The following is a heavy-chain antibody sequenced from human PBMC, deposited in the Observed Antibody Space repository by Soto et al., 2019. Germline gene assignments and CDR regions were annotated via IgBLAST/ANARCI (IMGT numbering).Heavy chain of an antibody. CDR3: ASGGTTVNRRFDF. Sequence: QVQVVQSGAEVTKPGSSVRGSCKASGVTSSSYAITWMRHAPGHGLEWMGGSIPILDTTDDAQKFQGRVTITADESTSTVYMELSSLTSEDTAVYYCASGGTTVNRRFDFWGQGTLVTVSS. D-gene: IGHD4-4*01. CDR1: GVTSSSYA. V-gene: IGHV1-69*01. CDR2: SIPILDTT. J-gene: IGHJ4*02.